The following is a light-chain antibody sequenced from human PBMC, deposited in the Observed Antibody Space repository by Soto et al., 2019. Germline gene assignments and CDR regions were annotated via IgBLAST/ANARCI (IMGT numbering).Light chain of an antibody. Sequence: SALTQPASVSGSPGQSITISCTGTSSDVGSYNLVSWYQQHPGKAPKLMIYEGSKRPSGVSNRFSGSKSGNTASLTISGLQAEDEADYYCCSFAGSSPWVFGGGTQLTVL. J-gene: IGLJ3*02. V-gene: IGLV2-23*01. CDR2: EGS. CDR3: CSFAGSSPWV. CDR1: SSDVGSYNL.